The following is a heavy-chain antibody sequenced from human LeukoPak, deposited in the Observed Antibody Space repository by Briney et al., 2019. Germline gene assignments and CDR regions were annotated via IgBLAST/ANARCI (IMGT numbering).Heavy chain of an antibody. J-gene: IGHJ3*01. Sequence: SQTPSLTCDISGDTVSSNSAAWNWIRQSPSRGLEWLGRTYYRSKWYYDYAVSVKSRITISPDTSKNQFSLQLNSVTADDPAVYYCARGFALDFWGQGTMVTVSS. CDR2: TYYRSKWYY. CDR1: GDTVSSNSAA. V-gene: IGHV6-1*01. CDR3: ARGFALDF.